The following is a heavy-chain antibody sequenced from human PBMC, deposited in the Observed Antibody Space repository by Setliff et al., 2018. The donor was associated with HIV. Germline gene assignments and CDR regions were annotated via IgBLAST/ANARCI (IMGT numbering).Heavy chain of an antibody. CDR3: ARGYDILTGNY. Sequence: GGSLRLSCAASGFTFDDYAMHCVRQPPGKGLEWVSGISWKSGNIVYADSVKGRFTSSRDNAKNSLYLQMSSLRAEDTAVYYCARGYDILTGNYWGQGTLVTVSS. V-gene: IGHV3-9*01. D-gene: IGHD3-9*01. J-gene: IGHJ4*02. CDR2: ISWKSGNI. CDR1: GFTFDDYA.